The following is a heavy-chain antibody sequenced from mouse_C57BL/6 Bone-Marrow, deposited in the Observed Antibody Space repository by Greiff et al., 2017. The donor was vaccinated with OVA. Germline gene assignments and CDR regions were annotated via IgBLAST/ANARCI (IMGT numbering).Heavy chain of an antibody. J-gene: IGHJ1*03. CDR1: GYTFTSYW. D-gene: IGHD1-1*01. Sequence: VKLQQPGTELVNPGASVKLSCKASGYTFTSYWMHWVKQRPGQGLEWIGNINPSNGGTNYNEKFKSKATLTVDTSSSTAYMQLSSLTSEDSAVYYCASLITTVGGGYFDVWGTGTTVTVSS. V-gene: IGHV1-53*01. CDR3: ASLITTVGGGYFDV. CDR2: INPSNGGT.